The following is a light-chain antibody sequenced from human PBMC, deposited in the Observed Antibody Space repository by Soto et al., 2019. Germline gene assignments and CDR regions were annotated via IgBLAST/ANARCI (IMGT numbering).Light chain of an antibody. Sequence: QSVLTQPPSASGSPGQSVTISCTGTSSDIGGYNYVSWYQQTPGKAPKLMIYEVTKRPSGVPDRFSGSKSGNTASLTVSGLQAEDEADYYCTSFAGNFNVVFGGGTKLTVL. CDR1: SSDIGGYNY. CDR2: EVT. J-gene: IGLJ2*01. V-gene: IGLV2-8*01. CDR3: TSFAGNFNVV.